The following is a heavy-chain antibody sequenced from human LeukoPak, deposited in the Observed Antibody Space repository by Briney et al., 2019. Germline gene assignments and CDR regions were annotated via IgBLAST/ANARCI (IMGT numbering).Heavy chain of an antibody. CDR3: WISEWSNFYYYGMDF. CDR1: GFTVSSNY. Sequence: PGGSLRLSCAASGFTVSSNYMSWVRQAPGNGLEWVSVIYSGGSTYYADSVKGRFTISRDNSKNKLYLQMNSLRAEDTAVYYCWISEWSNFYYYGMDFWRQGTTLTLSS. V-gene: IGHV3-66*01. CDR2: IYSGGST. J-gene: IGHJ6*02. D-gene: IGHD3-3*01.